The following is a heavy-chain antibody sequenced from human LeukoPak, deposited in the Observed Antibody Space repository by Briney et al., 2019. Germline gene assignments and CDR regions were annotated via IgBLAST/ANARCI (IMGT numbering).Heavy chain of an antibody. CDR3: AREGYSYGYLPKRMVSYMDV. V-gene: IGHV1-69*13. CDR2: IIPIFGTA. J-gene: IGHJ6*03. CDR1: GGTFSSYA. D-gene: IGHD5-18*01. Sequence: SVKVSCKASGGTFSSYAISWVRQAPGQGLEWMGGIIPIFGTANYAQKFQGRVTITADESTSTAYMELSSLRSEDTAVYYCAREGYSYGYLPKRMVSYMDVWGKGTTVTVSS.